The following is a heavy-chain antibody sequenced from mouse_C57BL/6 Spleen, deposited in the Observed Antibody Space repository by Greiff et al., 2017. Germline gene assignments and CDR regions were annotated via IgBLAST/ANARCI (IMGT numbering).Heavy chain of an antibody. J-gene: IGHJ4*01. V-gene: IGHV1-62-2*01. CDR3: ARHEEDDYAMDY. Sequence: LVESGAELVKPGASVKLSCKASGYTFTEYTIHWVKQRSGQGLEWIGWFYPGSGSIKYNEKFKDKATLTADKASSTVYMELSRLTSEDSSVYFCARHEEDDYAMDYWGQGTSVTVSS. CDR2: FYPGSGSI. CDR1: GYTFTEYT. D-gene: IGHD2-3*01.